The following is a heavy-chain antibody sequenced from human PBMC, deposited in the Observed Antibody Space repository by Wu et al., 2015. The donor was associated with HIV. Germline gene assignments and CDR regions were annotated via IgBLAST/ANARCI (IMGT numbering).Heavy chain of an antibody. Sequence: QIQLVQSGAEVKKAGASVKVSCKASGYSFTGFSISWVRQAPGQRLEWMGWISCHTENTVYEQKFQDRFTMTIDRFNFIAYMELRSLRSDDTAFYYCARDGDYYGTGRFGDLDYWGQGTLVTVSP. V-gene: IGHV1-18*01. J-gene: IGHJ4*02. CDR1: GYSFTGFS. CDR2: ISCHTENT. CDR3: ARDGDYYGTGRFGDLDY. D-gene: IGHD3-10*01.